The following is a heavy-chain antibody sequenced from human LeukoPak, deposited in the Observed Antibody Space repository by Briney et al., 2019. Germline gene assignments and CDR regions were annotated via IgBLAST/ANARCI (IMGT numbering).Heavy chain of an antibody. CDR2: IYPSDSDT. V-gene: IGHV5-51*01. CDR1: GYRFTSYS. D-gene: IGHD2-15*01. Sequence: GESLNISCEGSGYRFTSYSIAWVRQMPGKGLEWMGIIYPSDSDTTYSPSFQGQVTISADKSISAACLQWSSLKASDTAVYYCARRSCSGATCYQLDYWGQGTLVTVSS. CDR3: ARRSCSGATCYQLDY. J-gene: IGHJ4*02.